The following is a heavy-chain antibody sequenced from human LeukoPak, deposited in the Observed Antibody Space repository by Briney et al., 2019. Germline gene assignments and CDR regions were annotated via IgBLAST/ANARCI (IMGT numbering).Heavy chain of an antibody. Sequence: SVKVSCKASGGTFSSFAISWVRQAPGQGLEWMGGIIPIFGTANYAQKFQGRVTITADESTSTAYMELSSLRSEDTAVYYCARAEAAGIPAAMPLMWYYYYMDVWGKGTTVTVSS. V-gene: IGHV1-69*01. CDR2: IIPIFGTA. CDR1: GGTFSSFA. D-gene: IGHD2-2*01. J-gene: IGHJ6*03. CDR3: ARAEAAGIPAAMPLMWYYYYMDV.